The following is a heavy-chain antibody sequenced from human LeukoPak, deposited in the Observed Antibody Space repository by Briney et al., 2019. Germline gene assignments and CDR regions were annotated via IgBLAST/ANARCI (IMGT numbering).Heavy chain of an antibody. V-gene: IGHV4-38-2*02. CDR2: IYYSGST. CDR3: ARAHPQSGWFDP. J-gene: IGHJ5*02. Sequence: SETLSLTCTVSGYSISSGDYWGWIRQPPGKGLEWIGSIYYSGSTYYNPSLKSRVTISVDTSKNQFSLKLSSVTAADTAVYYCARAHPQSGWFDPWGQGTPVTVSS. CDR1: GYSISSGDY.